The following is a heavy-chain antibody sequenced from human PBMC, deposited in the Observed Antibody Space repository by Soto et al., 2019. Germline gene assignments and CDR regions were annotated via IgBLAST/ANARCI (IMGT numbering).Heavy chain of an antibody. V-gene: IGHV2-70*04. J-gene: IGHJ6*02. CDR2: IDWDDDK. CDR1: GFSLSTSGMR. Sequence: VSGPTLVNPTQTLTLTCTFSGFSLSTSGMRVSWIRQPPGKALEWLARIDWDDDKFYSTSLKTRLTISKDTSKNQVVLTMTNMDPVDTATYYCARASKLTAAGTYGMDVWGQGTTVTAP. D-gene: IGHD6-13*01. CDR3: ARASKLTAAGTYGMDV.